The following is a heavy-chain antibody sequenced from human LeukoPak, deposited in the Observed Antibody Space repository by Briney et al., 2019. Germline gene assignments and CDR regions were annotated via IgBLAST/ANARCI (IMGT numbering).Heavy chain of an antibody. CDR3: ATHYYDSSGYGY. J-gene: IGHJ4*02. V-gene: IGHV1-69*05. CDR1: GGTFSSYA. D-gene: IGHD3-22*01. Sequence: ASVKVSCKASGGTFSSYAISWVRQAPGQGLDWMGGIIPIFGTANYAQKFQGRVTITTDESTSTAYMELSSLRSEDTAVYYCATHYYDSSGYGYWGQGTLVTVSS. CDR2: IIPIFGTA.